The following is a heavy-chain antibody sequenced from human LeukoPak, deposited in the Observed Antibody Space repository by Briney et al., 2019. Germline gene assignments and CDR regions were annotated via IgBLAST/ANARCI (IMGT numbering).Heavy chain of an antibody. CDR2: ISYDGSNK. CDR3: ARAHRRLPSY. D-gene: IGHD1-14*01. J-gene: IGHJ4*02. V-gene: IGHV3-30*01. Sequence: GGSLRLSCAASGFTFGSYAMHWVRQAPGKGLEWVAVISYDGSNKYYADSVKGRFTIPRDNSKNTLYLQMNSLRAEDTAVYYCARAHRRLPSYWGQGTLVTVSS. CDR1: GFTFGSYA.